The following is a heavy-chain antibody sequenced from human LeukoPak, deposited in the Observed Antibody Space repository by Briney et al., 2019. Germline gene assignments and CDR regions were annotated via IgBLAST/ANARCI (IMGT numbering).Heavy chain of an antibody. CDR2: IYYSGST. Sequence: SETLSLTCTVSGASISNSNYYWGWIRQPPGKGLEWIVNIYYSGSTYYNPSLKSRVTISVDTSKNQFSLKVNSVTAADTAVYYCASLLNGGVSHWFDPWGQGTLVTVSS. J-gene: IGHJ5*02. CDR3: ASLLNGGVSHWFDP. CDR1: GASISNSNYY. V-gene: IGHV4-39*01. D-gene: IGHD7-27*01.